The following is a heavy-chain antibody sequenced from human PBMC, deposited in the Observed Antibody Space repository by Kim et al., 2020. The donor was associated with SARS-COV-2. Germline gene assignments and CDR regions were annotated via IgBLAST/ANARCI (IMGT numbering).Heavy chain of an antibody. D-gene: IGHD6-19*01. V-gene: IGHV4-34*01. Sequence: SETLSLTCAVYGGSFSGYYWSWIRQPPGKGLEWIGEINHSGSTNYNPSLKSRVTISVDTSKNQFSLKLSSVTAADTAVYYCARAPRAVAGQRWFDPWGQGTLVTVSS. J-gene: IGHJ5*02. CDR2: INHSGST. CDR1: GGSFSGYY. CDR3: ARAPRAVAGQRWFDP.